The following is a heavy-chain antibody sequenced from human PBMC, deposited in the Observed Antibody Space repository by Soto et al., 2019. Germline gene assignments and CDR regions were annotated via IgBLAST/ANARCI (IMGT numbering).Heavy chain of an antibody. Sequence: PGGSLRLSCAASGFTFSNYAMHWVRQAPGKGLEWVAVISYDGSNKYYADSVKGRFTISRDNSKNTLYLQMNSLRVEDTAVYYCASDFPGVAAARYWGQGTLVTVSS. CDR1: GFTFSNYA. D-gene: IGHD6-13*01. CDR2: ISYDGSNK. CDR3: ASDFPGVAAARY. V-gene: IGHV3-30-3*01. J-gene: IGHJ4*02.